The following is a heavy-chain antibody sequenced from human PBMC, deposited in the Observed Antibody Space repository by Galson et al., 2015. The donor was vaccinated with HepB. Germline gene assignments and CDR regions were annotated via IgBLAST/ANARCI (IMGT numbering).Heavy chain of an antibody. V-gene: IGHV3-7*01. D-gene: IGHD2-2*01. J-gene: IGHJ4*02. CDR1: GFTFRSYW. CDR2: IKQDGSEK. CDR3: ARDWGYCSSISCYLY. Sequence: SLRLSCAASGFTFRSYWMSWVRQTPGKGLQWVANIKQDGSEKYYVDAVKGRFTISRDNAKNSLYLQMNSLRAEDTAVYYCARDWGYCSSISCYLYRGQGTLVTVSS.